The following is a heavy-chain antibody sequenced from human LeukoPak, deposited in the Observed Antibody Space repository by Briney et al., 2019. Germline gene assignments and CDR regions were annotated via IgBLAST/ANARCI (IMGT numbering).Heavy chain of an antibody. D-gene: IGHD1-26*01. Sequence: GGSLRLSCAASGFTFSTYWMSWVRQAPGKGLEWVASINPDGTTEHYVDSVKGRFTVSRDNAKNSLFLQMNTLRVEDTAVYHCANLTRGVKTYDYWAPGPLVPVP. V-gene: IGHV3-7*01. CDR1: GFTFSTYW. CDR2: INPDGTTE. CDR3: ANLTRGVKTYDY. J-gene: IGHJ4*02.